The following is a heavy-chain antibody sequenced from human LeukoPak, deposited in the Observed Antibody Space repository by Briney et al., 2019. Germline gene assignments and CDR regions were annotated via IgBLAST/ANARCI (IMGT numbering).Heavy chain of an antibody. CDR1: GFIFSSYW. Sequence: AGGSLRLSCAASGFIFSSYWMQWVRQAPGKGLVWVSRINIDGSHSRHADSFQGRFTISRDNAKNSLYLQMNSLRAEDTAVYYCAKSTNMIVVPRKGLWPFDYWGQGTLVTVSS. J-gene: IGHJ4*02. CDR3: AKSTNMIVVPRKGLWPFDY. CDR2: INIDGSHS. D-gene: IGHD3-22*01. V-gene: IGHV3-74*01.